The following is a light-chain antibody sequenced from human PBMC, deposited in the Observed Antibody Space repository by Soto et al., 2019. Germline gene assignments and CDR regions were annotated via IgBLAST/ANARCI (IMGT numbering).Light chain of an antibody. J-gene: IGKJ1*01. CDR2: GAS. V-gene: IGKV3-15*01. CDR1: QSVHSR. CDR3: QQYASSPGT. Sequence: EIVMTQSPAALSVSPGDAATLSCRASQSVHSRLAWYQQKPGQVPRLLIYGASTRASGIAARFRGSGSGTEFTLTLSSLQSEDFAVYYCQQYASSPGTFGQGTKVAIK.